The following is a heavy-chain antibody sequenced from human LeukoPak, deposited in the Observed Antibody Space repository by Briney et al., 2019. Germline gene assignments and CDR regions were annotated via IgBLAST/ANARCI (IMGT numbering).Heavy chain of an antibody. D-gene: IGHD3-10*01. CDR2: IWYDGRNK. CDR3: AKDQRVTPMSLYYYYGMDV. Sequence: PGGSLRLSCAASGFTFSSYGMHWVRQAPGKGLEWVAVIWYDGRNKNYADSVKGRFTISRDNSKNTLYLQMNSLRAEDTAVYYCAKDQRVTPMSLYYYYGMDVWGQGTTVTVSS. V-gene: IGHV3-33*06. CDR1: GFTFSSYG. J-gene: IGHJ6*02.